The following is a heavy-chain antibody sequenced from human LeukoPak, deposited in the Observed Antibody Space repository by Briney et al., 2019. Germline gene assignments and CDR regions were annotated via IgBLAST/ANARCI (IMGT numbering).Heavy chain of an antibody. CDR2: INPNSGGT. V-gene: IGHV1-2*02. CDR3: ARDLDCSGGSCYSSEWFDP. CDR1: GYTFTGYY. D-gene: IGHD2-15*01. Sequence: ASVKVSCKASGYTFTGYYMHWVRQAPGQGLEWMGWINPNSGGTNYAQKFQGRVTMTRDTSISTAYMELSRLRSDDTAVYYCARDLDCSGGSCYSSEWFDPWGQGTLVTVSS. J-gene: IGHJ5*02.